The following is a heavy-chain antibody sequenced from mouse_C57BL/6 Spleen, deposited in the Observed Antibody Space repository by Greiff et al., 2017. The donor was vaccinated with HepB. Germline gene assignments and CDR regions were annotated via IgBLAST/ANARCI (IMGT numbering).Heavy chain of an antibody. D-gene: IGHD2-4*01. CDR1: GYTFTSYW. Sequence: QVQLKQPGAELVRPGSSVKLSCKASGYTFTSYWMHWVKQRPIQGLEWIGNIDPSDSETHYNQKFKDKATLTVDKSSSTAYMQLSSLTSEDSAVYYCARSYDYDQTAWFAYWGQGTLVTVSA. CDR2: IDPSDSET. CDR3: ARSYDYDQTAWFAY. V-gene: IGHV1-52*01. J-gene: IGHJ3*01.